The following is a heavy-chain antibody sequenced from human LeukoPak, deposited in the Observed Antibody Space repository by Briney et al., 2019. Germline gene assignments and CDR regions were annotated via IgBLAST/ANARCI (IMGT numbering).Heavy chain of an antibody. D-gene: IGHD2-21*01. CDR2: IYYSGST. CDR3: ARGGGGDFDY. Sequence: SQTLSLTCTVSGGSISSGGYYWSWIRQHPGKGLEWIGYIYYSGSTYYNPSLKSRVTISVDTSKNQFSLNLSSVTAADTAVYYCARGGGGDFDYWGQGTLVTVSS. V-gene: IGHV4-30-4*08. CDR1: GGSISSGGYY. J-gene: IGHJ4*02.